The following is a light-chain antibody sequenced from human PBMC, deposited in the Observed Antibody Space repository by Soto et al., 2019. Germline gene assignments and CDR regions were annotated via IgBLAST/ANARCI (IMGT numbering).Light chain of an antibody. J-gene: IGKJ3*01. CDR1: RSVAGEY. Sequence: ETVLTQSPGTLSLSPGERVTLSCRTSRSVAGEYLAWYQQKPGQAPRLLIYGASTRATGVPDRFSGSGSGTEFTLTISRLEPEDFAVYYCQQYGSSPLFSFGPGTKVDIK. V-gene: IGKV3-20*01. CDR3: QQYGSSPLFS. CDR2: GAS.